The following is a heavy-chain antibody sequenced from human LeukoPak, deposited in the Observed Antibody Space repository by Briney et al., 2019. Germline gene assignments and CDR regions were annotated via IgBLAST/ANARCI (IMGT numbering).Heavy chain of an antibody. D-gene: IGHD3-22*01. V-gene: IGHV3-7*01. CDR3: AREWDYDSSGYYPFF. J-gene: IGHJ4*02. Sequence: GGSLRLSCAASGFTFSSYWVSWVRQAPGKGLEWVANVRQDENEKHYADSVKGRFTISRDNAKNSLYLQMNSLRAEDTAVYYCAREWDYDSSGYYPFFWGQGTLVTVSS. CDR2: VRQDENEK. CDR1: GFTFSSYW.